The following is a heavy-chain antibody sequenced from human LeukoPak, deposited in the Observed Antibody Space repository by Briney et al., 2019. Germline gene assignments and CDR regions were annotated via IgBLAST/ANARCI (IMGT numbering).Heavy chain of an antibody. J-gene: IGHJ4*02. CDR3: AKDAQRGFDYSNSLEY. V-gene: IGHV3-23*01. CDR2: ISGRAGST. D-gene: IGHD4-11*01. Sequence: PGGSLRLSCAASGFTFSSYAMSWVRQAPGKGLEWVSSISGRAGSTYYADSVKGRFTISRDNSKNTLFLQMNSLRAEDTAVYYCAKDAQRGFDYSNSLEYWGQGSLVTVSS. CDR1: GFTFSSYA.